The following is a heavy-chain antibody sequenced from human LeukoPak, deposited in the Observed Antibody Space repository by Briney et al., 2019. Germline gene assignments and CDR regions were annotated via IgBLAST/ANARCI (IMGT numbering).Heavy chain of an antibody. Sequence: ASVKVSCKASGYTFTSYYMHWVRQAPGQGLEWMGIINPSGGSTSYAQKFQGRVTMTRDMSTSTVYMELSSLRSEDTAVYYCARDLDYYGSGSYYEIDYWGQGTLVTVSS. V-gene: IGHV1-46*01. CDR2: INPSGGST. J-gene: IGHJ4*02. CDR3: ARDLDYYGSGSYYEIDY. CDR1: GYTFTSYY. D-gene: IGHD3-10*01.